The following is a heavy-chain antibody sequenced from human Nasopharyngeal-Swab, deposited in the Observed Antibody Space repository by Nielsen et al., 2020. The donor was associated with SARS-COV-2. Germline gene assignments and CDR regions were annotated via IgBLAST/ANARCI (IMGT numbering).Heavy chain of an antibody. CDR1: GFTFSSYG. Sequence: GGSLRPSCAASGFTFSSYGMHWVRQAPGKGLEWVAVISYDGSNKYYADSVKGRFTISRDNSKNKLYLQMNSLRAEATAVYYCAKETSMDVWGPGTTVTVSS. J-gene: IGHJ6*02. CDR2: ISYDGSNK. V-gene: IGHV3-30*18. CDR3: AKETSMDV.